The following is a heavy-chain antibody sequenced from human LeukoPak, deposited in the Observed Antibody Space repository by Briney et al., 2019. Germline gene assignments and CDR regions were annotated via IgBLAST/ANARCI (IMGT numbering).Heavy chain of an antibody. Sequence: ASVKVSCKASGGTFSSYAISWVRQAPGQGLEWMGRIIPILGIANYAQKFQGRVTITADKSTSTAYMELSSLRSEDTAVHYCARDPYYYDSSGYSPPYYFDYWGQGTLVTVSS. CDR1: GGTFSSYA. V-gene: IGHV1-69*04. CDR2: IIPILGIA. CDR3: ARDPYYYDSSGYSPPYYFDY. D-gene: IGHD3-22*01. J-gene: IGHJ4*02.